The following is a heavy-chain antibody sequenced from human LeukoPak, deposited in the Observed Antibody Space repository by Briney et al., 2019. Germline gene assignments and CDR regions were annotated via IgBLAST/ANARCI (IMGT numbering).Heavy chain of an antibody. CDR2: ISYIGST. Sequence: SETLSLTCTVSGGSMSSHYWSWIRQPPGKGLEWLGYISYIGSTNYSPSLKSRVTISIDPSKHQFSLRLSSVTAADTAVYFCAGDQLALNALNIWGQGTMVSVSS. D-gene: IGHD5-18*01. V-gene: IGHV4-59*11. J-gene: IGHJ3*02. CDR3: AGDQLALNALNI. CDR1: GGSMSSHY.